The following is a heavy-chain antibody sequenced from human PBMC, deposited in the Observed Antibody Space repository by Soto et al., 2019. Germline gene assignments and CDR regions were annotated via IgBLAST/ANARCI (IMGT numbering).Heavy chain of an antibody. CDR3: AVSIAVAGTAEYFQH. V-gene: IGHV1-18*01. D-gene: IGHD6-19*01. Sequence: GASVKVSCKASGYTFTSYGISWVRQAPGQGLEWMGWISAYNGNTNYAQKLQGRVTMTTDTSTSTAYMELRSLRSDDTAVYYCAVSIAVAGTAEYFQHWGQGTLVTVAS. CDR1: GYTFTSYG. CDR2: ISAYNGNT. J-gene: IGHJ1*01.